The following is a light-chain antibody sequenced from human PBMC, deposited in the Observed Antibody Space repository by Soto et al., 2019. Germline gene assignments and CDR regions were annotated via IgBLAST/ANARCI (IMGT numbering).Light chain of an antibody. J-gene: IGLJ1*01. V-gene: IGLV1-51*01. CDR2: DDN. CDR3: GSWDSSLSAYV. CDR1: SSNIGGNS. Sequence: QSVLTQPPSVSAAPGQKVTISCSGSSSNIGGNSVSWYQQLPGTAPKLLIYDDNKRPSGIPDRFPGPKSGTSATLGITGFQTGDEADYYCGSWDSSLSAYVFGTGTKV.